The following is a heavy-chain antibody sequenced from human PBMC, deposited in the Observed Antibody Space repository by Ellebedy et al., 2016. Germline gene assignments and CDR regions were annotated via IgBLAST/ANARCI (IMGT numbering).Heavy chain of an antibody. CDR3: ARWGEMATIPADC. CDR2: IKQDGSEK. Sequence: GESLKISXAASGFTFSSYSMNWVRQAPGKGLEWVANIKQDGSEKYYVDSVKGRFTISRDNAKNSLYLQMNSLRAEDTAVYYCARWGEMATIPADCWGQGTLVTVSS. V-gene: IGHV3-7*04. J-gene: IGHJ4*02. CDR1: GFTFSSYS. D-gene: IGHD5-24*01.